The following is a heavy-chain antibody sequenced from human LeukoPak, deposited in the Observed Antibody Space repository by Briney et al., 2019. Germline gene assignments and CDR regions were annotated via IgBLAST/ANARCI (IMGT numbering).Heavy chain of an antibody. J-gene: IGHJ4*02. CDR3: TTDGDGSGWYPLFDY. CDR1: GFTFSNAW. D-gene: IGHD6-19*01. CDR2: IKGKTDGGTT. V-gene: IGHV3-15*01. Sequence: GGSLRLSCAASGFTFSNAWVTWVRQAPGKGLEWVGRIKGKTDGGTTDYAAPVKGRFSISRDDSKNTLYLQMNSLKTEDTAMYYCTTDGDGSGWYPLFDYWGQGTLVTVSS.